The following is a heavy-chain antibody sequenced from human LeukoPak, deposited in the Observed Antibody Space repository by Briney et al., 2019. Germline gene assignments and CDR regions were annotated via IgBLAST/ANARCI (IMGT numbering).Heavy chain of an antibody. CDR1: GFTFSSYS. D-gene: IGHD6-6*01. CDR2: ISSSSSYI. Sequence: PGGSLRLSCAASGFTFSSYSMNWVRQAPGKGLEWVSSISSSSSYIYYADSVKGRFTISRDNAKNSLYLQVNSLRAEDTAVYYCARAPSSSNDYWGQGTLVTVSS. V-gene: IGHV3-21*01. CDR3: ARAPSSSNDY. J-gene: IGHJ4*02.